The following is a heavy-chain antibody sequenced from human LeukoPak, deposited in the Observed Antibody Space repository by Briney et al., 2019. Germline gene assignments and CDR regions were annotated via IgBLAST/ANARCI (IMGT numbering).Heavy chain of an antibody. J-gene: IGHJ4*02. CDR3: ASFYGSGSY. Sequence: SSETLSLTCAVYGGSFSGYYWSWIRQPPGKGLEWIGEINHSGSTNYNPSLKSRVTISVDTSKNQFSLKLSSVTAADTAVYYCASFYGSGSYWGQGTLVTVSS. CDR1: GGSFSGYY. V-gene: IGHV4-34*01. CDR2: INHSGST. D-gene: IGHD3-10*01.